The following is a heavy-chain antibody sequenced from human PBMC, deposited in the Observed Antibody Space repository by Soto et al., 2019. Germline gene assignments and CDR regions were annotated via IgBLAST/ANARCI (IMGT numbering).Heavy chain of an antibody. Sequence: GGSLRLSCAASGFTVSSNYMSWVRQAPGKGLEWVSVIYSGGSTYYADSVKGRFTISRDNSKNTLYLQMNSLRAEDTAVYYCAKFRRDVASFDPWGQGTLVTVSS. CDR1: GFTVSSNY. CDR3: AKFRRDVASFDP. D-gene: IGHD3-3*02. V-gene: IGHV3-53*01. CDR2: IYSGGST. J-gene: IGHJ5*02.